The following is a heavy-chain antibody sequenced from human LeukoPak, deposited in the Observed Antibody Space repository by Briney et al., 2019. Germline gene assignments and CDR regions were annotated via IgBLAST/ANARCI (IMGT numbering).Heavy chain of an antibody. V-gene: IGHV3-30*02. Sequence: GWSLRLSCAASGFTFSIYGMHWVRQAPGKGLEWVAFIRHVGSNKYYADSVRGRFTISRDNSKNTLLLQTNSLRVEDTALYYCAKVYSGSYPPDAFDIWGQGTMVTVSS. CDR2: IRHVGSNK. CDR1: GFTFSIYG. D-gene: IGHD1-26*01. J-gene: IGHJ3*02. CDR3: AKVYSGSYPPDAFDI.